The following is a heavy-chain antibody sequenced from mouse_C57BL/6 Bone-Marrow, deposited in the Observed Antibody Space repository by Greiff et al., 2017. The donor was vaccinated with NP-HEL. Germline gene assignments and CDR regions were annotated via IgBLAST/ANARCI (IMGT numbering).Heavy chain of an antibody. CDR2: INPYNGGT. CDR3: ARSDGRFAY. Sequence: VQLQQSGPVLVKPGASVKMSRKASGYTFTDYYMNWVKQSHGKSLEWIGVINPYNGGTSYNQKFKGKATLTVDKSSSTAYMELNSLTSEDSAVYYCARSDGRFAYWGQGTLVTVSA. V-gene: IGHV1-19*01. J-gene: IGHJ3*01. D-gene: IGHD2-3*01. CDR1: GYTFTDYY.